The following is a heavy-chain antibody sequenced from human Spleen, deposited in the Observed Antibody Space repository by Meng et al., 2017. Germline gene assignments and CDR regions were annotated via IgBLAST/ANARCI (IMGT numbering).Heavy chain of an antibody. V-gene: IGHV4-31*03. CDR2: IYYSGTT. CDR3: ARDGVGYGSGTNKWFDP. J-gene: IGHJ5*02. Sequence: QVQLQESGPGLVKPSQTLSLTCTVSGGSISSGGYYWNWIRHHPGKGLEWIGYIYYSGTTYYNPSLKSRVTMPVETSKNQFSLKLSSVTAADTAVYFCARDGVGYGSGTNKWFDPWGQGTLVTVSS. D-gene: IGHD3-10*01. CDR1: GGSISSGGYY.